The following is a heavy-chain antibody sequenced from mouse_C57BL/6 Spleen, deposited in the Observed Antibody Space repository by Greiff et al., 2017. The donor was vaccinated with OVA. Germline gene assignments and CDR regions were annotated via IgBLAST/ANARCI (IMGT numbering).Heavy chain of an antibody. CDR3: ATGYGNYQAWFAY. D-gene: IGHD2-10*02. CDR1: GYAFSSSW. CDR2: IYPGDGDT. Sequence: QVQLQQSGPELVKPGASVKISCPASGYAFSSSWMNWVTPRPGQGLSWIGRIYPGDGDTNYNGKFKGKATLTADKSSSTAYMQLSSLTSEDSAVYFCATGYGNYQAWFAYWGQGTLVTVSA. J-gene: IGHJ3*01. V-gene: IGHV1-82*01.